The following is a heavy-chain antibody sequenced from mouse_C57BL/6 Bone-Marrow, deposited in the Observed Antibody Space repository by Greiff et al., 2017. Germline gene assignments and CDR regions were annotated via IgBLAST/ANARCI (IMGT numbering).Heavy chain of an antibody. J-gene: IGHJ1*03. CDR3: TRGYGSSRWYFDV. D-gene: IGHD1-1*01. Sequence: QVQLKQSGAELVRPGASVTLSCKASGYTFTDYEMHWVKQTPVHGLEWIGAIDPETGGTAYNQKFKGKDILTADKSSSTAYMELRSLTSEDSAVYYCTRGYGSSRWYFDVWGTGTTVTVSS. CDR1: GYTFTDYE. CDR2: IDPETGGT. V-gene: IGHV1-15*01.